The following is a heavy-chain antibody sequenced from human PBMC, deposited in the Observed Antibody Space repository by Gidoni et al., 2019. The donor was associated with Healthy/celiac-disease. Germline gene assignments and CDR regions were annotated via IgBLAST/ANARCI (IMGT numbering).Heavy chain of an antibody. Sequence: EVQLLDSGAVLLQPWGSLRLSCAASGFTFIRLSIGWVLQAPGKGLEWLAASRDSGGSTDYADSVKGRFTISRDKSKNTLYLQMNSLRAEDTAVYYCAKDRCTNGVCYRALYGMDVWGQGTTVTVSS. D-gene: IGHD2-8*01. J-gene: IGHJ6*02. CDR2: SRDSGGST. CDR1: GFTFIRLS. V-gene: IGHV3-23*01. CDR3: AKDRCTNGVCYRALYGMDV.